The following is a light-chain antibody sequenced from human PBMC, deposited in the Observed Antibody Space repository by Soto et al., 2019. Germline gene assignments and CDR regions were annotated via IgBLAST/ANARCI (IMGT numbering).Light chain of an antibody. J-gene: IGKJ3*01. CDR3: QQYGSSPLFT. CDR1: QSVSSSY. Sequence: EIVLTQSPGTLSLSPGERATLSCRASQSVSSSYLAWYQQKPGQAPRLLLYDASSRATGIPDRFSGSGSGTDFTLTISRLEPEDFAVYYCQQYGSSPLFTFGPGTKVDIK. V-gene: IGKV3-20*01. CDR2: DAS.